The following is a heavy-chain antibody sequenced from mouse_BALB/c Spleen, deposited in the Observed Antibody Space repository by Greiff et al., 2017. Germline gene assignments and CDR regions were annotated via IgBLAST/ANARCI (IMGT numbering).Heavy chain of an antibody. CDR1: GFTFSDYY. V-gene: IGHV5-4*02. CDR3: AREEVFAY. J-gene: IGHJ3*01. CDR2: ISDGGSYT. Sequence: EVQRVESGGGLVKPGGSLKLSCAASGFTFSDYYMYWVRQTPEKRLEWVATISDGGSYTYYPDSVKGRFTISRDNAKNNLYLQMSSLKSEDTAMYYCAREEVFAYWGQGTLVTVSA.